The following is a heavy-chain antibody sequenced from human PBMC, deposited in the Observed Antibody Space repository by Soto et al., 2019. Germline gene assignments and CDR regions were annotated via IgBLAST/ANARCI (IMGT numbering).Heavy chain of an antibody. CDR1: GGSISSGGYY. CDR2: IYYSGST. CDR3: ARTLVIAAEVYWFDP. V-gene: IGHV4-31*03. J-gene: IGHJ5*02. D-gene: IGHD6-13*01. Sequence: QVQLQESGPGLVKPSQTLSLTCTVSGGSISSGGYYWSWIRQHPGKGLEWIGYIYYSGSTYYNPSLTSRVTISVDTSKNQFSLKLSSVTAADTAVYYCARTLVIAAEVYWFDPWGQGTLVTVSS.